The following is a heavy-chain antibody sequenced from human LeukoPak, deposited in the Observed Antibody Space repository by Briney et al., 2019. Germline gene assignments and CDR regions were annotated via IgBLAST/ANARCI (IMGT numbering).Heavy chain of an antibody. CDR3: ARVVVSDLLYYYYYMDV. D-gene: IGHD2-8*02. CDR1: GYTFTSYD. V-gene: IGHV1-8*01. J-gene: IGHJ6*03. CDR2: MNPNSGNT. Sequence: ASVKVSCKASGYTFTSYDINWVRQATGQGLEWMGWMNPNSGNTGYAQKFQGRATMTRNTSISTAYMELSSLRSEDTAVYYCARVVVSDLLYYYYYMDVWGKGTTVTVSS.